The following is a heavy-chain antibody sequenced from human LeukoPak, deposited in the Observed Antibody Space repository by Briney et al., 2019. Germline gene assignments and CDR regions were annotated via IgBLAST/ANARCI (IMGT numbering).Heavy chain of an antibody. CDR3: ASTNHYYGSGTYDYYFDY. J-gene: IGHJ4*02. Sequence: GGSLRLSCAASGFTFSSYGMHWVRQAPGKGLEWVAVIWYDGSNKYYADSVKGRFTISRDNAKNSLYLQMTSLRAEDTAVYYCASTNHYYGSGTYDYYFDYWGQGTLLTVSS. CDR1: GFTFSSYG. V-gene: IGHV3-33*03. CDR2: IWYDGSNK. D-gene: IGHD3-10*01.